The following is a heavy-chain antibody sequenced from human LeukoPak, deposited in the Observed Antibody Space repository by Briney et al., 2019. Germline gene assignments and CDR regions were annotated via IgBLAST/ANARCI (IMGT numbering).Heavy chain of an antibody. Sequence: PGGSLRLSCAASGFTFSDAYMSWIRQAPGKGLEWVSYISPSGNIIHYADSVKGRFTISRDNAKNSLYLQMNNLRADDTAVYYCARQKYLRGPDVEYFDYWGQGTLVTVSS. V-gene: IGHV3-11*04. CDR2: ISPSGNII. D-gene: IGHD5/OR15-5a*01. CDR1: GFTFSDAY. CDR3: ARQKYLRGPDVEYFDY. J-gene: IGHJ4*02.